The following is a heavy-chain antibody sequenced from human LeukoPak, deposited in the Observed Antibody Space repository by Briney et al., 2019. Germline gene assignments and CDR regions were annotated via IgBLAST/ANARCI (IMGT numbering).Heavy chain of an antibody. CDR1: GGSISSYY. Sequence: SETLSLTCTVSGGSISSYYWSWIRQPPGKGLEWIGYIYYSGSTNYNPSLKSRVTISVDTSKNQFSLKLSSVTAADTAVYYCMTERPWEDQTGGDYWGQGTLVTVSS. J-gene: IGHJ4*02. CDR3: MTERPWEDQTGGDY. CDR2: IYYSGST. D-gene: IGHD1-26*01. V-gene: IGHV4-59*12.